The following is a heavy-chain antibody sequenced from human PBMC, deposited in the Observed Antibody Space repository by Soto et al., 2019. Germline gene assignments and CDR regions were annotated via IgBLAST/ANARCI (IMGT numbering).Heavy chain of an antibody. V-gene: IGHV4-34*01. CDR1: NGSFSDYQ. CDR2: ISHTGDT. Sequence: PSETLSLTCSVSNGSFSDYQWTWIRQSPDKGLEWIGEISHTGDTNSKPSLRSRLAMSVDTSKNQFSLKLSSVTSADTAVYFCAVGPDYGDEDAWGPGTLVTVSS. CDR3: AVGPDYGDEDA. J-gene: IGHJ5*02. D-gene: IGHD4-17*01.